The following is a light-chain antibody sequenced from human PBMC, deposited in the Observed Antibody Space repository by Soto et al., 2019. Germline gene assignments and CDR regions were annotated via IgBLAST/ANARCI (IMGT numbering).Light chain of an antibody. J-gene: IGKJ1*01. CDR1: QTIMRKY. V-gene: IGKV3-20*01. Sequence: IVLTQSPGTLSLSPWERATLSCRASQTIMRKYLAWYQQRFGQAPRLLIYDASRRATGIPDRFSGSGSGTDFTLTISGLEPEDFAVYYCQQYDSSPRTFGQGTKVDIK. CDR2: DAS. CDR3: QQYDSSPRT.